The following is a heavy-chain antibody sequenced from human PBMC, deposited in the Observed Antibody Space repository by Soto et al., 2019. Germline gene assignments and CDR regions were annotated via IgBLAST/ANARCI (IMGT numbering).Heavy chain of an antibody. D-gene: IGHD2-2*01. CDR1: GFTFSSYA. Sequence: GGSLRLSCAASGFTFSSYAMSWVRQAPGKGLEWVSAISGSGGSTYYADSVKGRFTISRDNSKNTLYLQMNSLRAEDTAVYYCAKVSLPSVVPAAMDPYYYNYMDVWGKGTMVTVSS. V-gene: IGHV3-23*01. CDR3: AKVSLPSVVPAAMDPYYYNYMDV. CDR2: ISGSGGST. J-gene: IGHJ6*03.